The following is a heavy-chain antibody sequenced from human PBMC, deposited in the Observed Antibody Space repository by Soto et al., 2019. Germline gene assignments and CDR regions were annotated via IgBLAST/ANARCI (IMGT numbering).Heavy chain of an antibody. Sequence: QLQLQESGPGLVKPSETLSLTCSVSGGSISSRTHYWGWIRQSPGKHLEWIGSSVYRGSTHYNPSLKTRVTISVDTSKNQVPLKVYSVTAADTALYYCATADGFGVVTPFFEYWGQGILVTVAS. CDR3: ATADGFGVVTPFFEY. CDR1: GGSISSRTHY. J-gene: IGHJ4*02. CDR2: SVYRGST. V-gene: IGHV4-39*01. D-gene: IGHD3-3*01.